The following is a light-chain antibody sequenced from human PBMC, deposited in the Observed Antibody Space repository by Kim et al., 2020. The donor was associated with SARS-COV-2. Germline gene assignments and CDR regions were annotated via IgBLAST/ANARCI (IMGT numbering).Light chain of an antibody. CDR2: SNN. Sequence: GQRVSLSCSGRSSNIGTKAVHWYQQLPGTAPKLLIYSNNQRPSGVPDRFSGSKSGTAASLAISDLQSEDEAGYYCAAWDDSLNGLVLGGGTKLTVL. CDR3: AAWDDSLNGLV. J-gene: IGLJ2*01. V-gene: IGLV1-44*01. CDR1: SSNIGTKA.